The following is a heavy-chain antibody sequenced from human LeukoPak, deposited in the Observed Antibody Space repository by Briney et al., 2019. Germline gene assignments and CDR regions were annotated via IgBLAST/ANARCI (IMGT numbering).Heavy chain of an antibody. D-gene: IGHD3-10*01. CDR2: INPNSGGT. J-gene: IGHJ4*02. V-gene: IGHV1-2*04. CDR3: STLGGSGSFDY. Sequence: GASVKVSCKASGYTFTGYYMHWVRQAPGQGLEWMGWINPNSGGTNYAQKFQGWVTMTRDTSISTAYMELSRLRSDDTAVYYYSTLGGSGSFDYWGQGTLVTVSS. CDR1: GYTFTGYY.